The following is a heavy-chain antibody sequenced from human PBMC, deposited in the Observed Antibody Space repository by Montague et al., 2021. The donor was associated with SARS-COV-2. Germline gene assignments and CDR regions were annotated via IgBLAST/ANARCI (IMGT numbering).Heavy chain of an antibody. Sequence: SLRLSCAASGFTFSSYAMSWVRQAPGKGLEWVSVIYSGGSSTNYADSVKGRFTISRDNSKNTLYLQMNSLRAEDTAVYYCAKQYSSRWYPQYFQHWGQGTLVTVSS. J-gene: IGHJ1*01. CDR1: GFTFSSYA. CDR3: AKQYSSRWYPQYFQH. CDR2: IYSGGSST. D-gene: IGHD6-13*01. V-gene: IGHV3-23*03.